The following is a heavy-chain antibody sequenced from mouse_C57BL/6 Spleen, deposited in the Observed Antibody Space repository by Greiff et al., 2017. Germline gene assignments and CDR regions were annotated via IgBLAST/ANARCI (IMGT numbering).Heavy chain of an antibody. D-gene: IGHD1-1*01. J-gene: IGHJ2*01. CDR2: ISSGSSTL. Sequence: EVKLMESGGGLVKPGGSLQLSCAASGFTFSDYGMHWVRQAPEKGLEWVAYISSGSSTLYYADTVKGRFTISRDNAKNTLFLQMTSLRSEDTAMYYCARSITTDYFDDWGQGTTLTVSS. CDR1: GFTFSDYG. CDR3: ARSITTDYFDD. V-gene: IGHV5-17*01.